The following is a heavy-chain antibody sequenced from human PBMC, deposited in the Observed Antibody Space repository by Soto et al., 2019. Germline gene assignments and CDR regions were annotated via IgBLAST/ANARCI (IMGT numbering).Heavy chain of an antibody. Sequence: GGSLRLSCAASGFTFSSYWMSWVRQAPGKGLEWVANIKQDGSEKYYVDSVKGRFTISRDNAKNSLYLQMNNLRAEDTAVYYCARDLYGDYADGGYWGQGTLVTVSS. CDR3: ARDLYGDYADGGY. CDR2: IKQDGSEK. J-gene: IGHJ4*02. V-gene: IGHV3-7*01. D-gene: IGHD4-17*01. CDR1: GFTFSSYW.